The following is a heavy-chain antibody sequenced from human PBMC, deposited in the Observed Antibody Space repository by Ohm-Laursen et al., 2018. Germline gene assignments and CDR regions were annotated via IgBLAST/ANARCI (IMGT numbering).Heavy chain of an antibody. CDR1: GFTFSSSW. J-gene: IGHJ3*02. CDR3: ARDPHGAIIVGPAAPNDAFDI. Sequence: GSLRLSCSASGFTFSSSWMHWVRQGPGEGLVWVARMNMDGSRISYADSVKGRFTISRDNARNTLYLEMNSLRVEDTAVYFCARDPHGAIIVGPAAPNDAFDIWVQGTLVTVSS. V-gene: IGHV3-74*01. D-gene: IGHD2-2*01. CDR2: MNMDGSRI.